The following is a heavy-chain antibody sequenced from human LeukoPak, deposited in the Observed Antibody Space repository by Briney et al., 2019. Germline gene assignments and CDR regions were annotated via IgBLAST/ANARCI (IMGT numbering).Heavy chain of an antibody. V-gene: IGHV3-30*04. CDR1: GFTFSSYA. Sequence: PGRSLRLSCAASGFTFSSYAMHWVRQAPGKGLEWVAVISYDGSNKYYADSVKGRFTISRDNSKNTLYLQMNSLRAEDTAVYYCAKGPNTYYDFWSGTDYFDYWGQGTLVTVSS. J-gene: IGHJ4*02. D-gene: IGHD3-3*01. CDR2: ISYDGSNK. CDR3: AKGPNTYYDFWSGTDYFDY.